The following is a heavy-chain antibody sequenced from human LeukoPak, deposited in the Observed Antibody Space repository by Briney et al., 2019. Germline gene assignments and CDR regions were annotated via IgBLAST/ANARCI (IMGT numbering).Heavy chain of an antibody. D-gene: IGHD1-26*01. Sequence: GASVKVSCKASGYTFTGYYMHWVRQAPGQGLEWMGRINPNRGGTNYAQKFQGRVTMTRDTSISTAYMELSRLRSDDTAVYYCARGYRTVGAIEYFQHWGQGTLVTVSS. CDR3: ARGYRTVGAIEYFQH. J-gene: IGHJ1*01. V-gene: IGHV1-2*06. CDR2: INPNRGGT. CDR1: GYTFTGYY.